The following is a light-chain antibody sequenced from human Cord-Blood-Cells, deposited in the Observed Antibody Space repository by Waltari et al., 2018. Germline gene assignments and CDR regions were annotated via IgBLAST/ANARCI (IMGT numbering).Light chain of an antibody. CDR2: DVS. V-gene: IGLV2-11*01. Sequence: HSALTQPRSESGSHGTSVTLPCTGTSSDVGGSNYVSWYQQHPGKAPKLMIYDVSKRPSGVPDRFSGSKSGNTASLTISGLQAEDEADYYCCSYAGSYTYVFGTGTKATVL. CDR3: CSYAGSYTYV. CDR1: SSDVGGSNY. J-gene: IGLJ1*01.